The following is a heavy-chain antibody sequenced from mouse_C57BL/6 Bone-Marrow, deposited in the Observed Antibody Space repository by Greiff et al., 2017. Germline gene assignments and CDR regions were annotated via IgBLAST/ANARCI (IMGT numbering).Heavy chain of an antibody. Sequence: DVQLVESGPELVKPGASVKIPCKASGYTFTDYNMDWVKQSHGKSLEWIGDINPNNGGTIYNQKFKGQATLTVDKSSSTAYMELRSLTSEDTAVYYCARRNDYLDYWGQGTTLTVSS. D-gene: IGHD2-3*01. CDR2: INPNNGGT. J-gene: IGHJ2*01. V-gene: IGHV1-18*01. CDR1: GYTFTDYN. CDR3: ARRNDYLDY.